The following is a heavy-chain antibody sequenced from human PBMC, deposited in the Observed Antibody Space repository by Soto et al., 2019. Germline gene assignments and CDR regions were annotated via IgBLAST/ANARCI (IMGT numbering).Heavy chain of an antibody. CDR1: GFTFNNLW. CDR3: VRGIR. V-gene: IGHV3-74*01. CDR2: INSDGTTT. Sequence: EVQLVESGGGLVQPGGSLRLSCAASGFTFNNLWMYWVRQTPEKGLVWVSGINSDGTTTIYADSVKGRFTISRDNAKNTLYLQMNSLTVEDTAIYYCVRGIRWGQGTLVTVSS. J-gene: IGHJ4*02. D-gene: IGHD3-3*02.